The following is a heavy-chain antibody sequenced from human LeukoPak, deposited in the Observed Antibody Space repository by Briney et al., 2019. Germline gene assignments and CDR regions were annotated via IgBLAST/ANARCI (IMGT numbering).Heavy chain of an antibody. D-gene: IGHD2-15*01. V-gene: IGHV3-23*01. CDR3: AKNRGYCSGGSCYCDY. CDR2: LSNSGDTT. CDR1: GFTFSSYA. J-gene: IGHJ4*02. Sequence: RTGGSLRLSCAASGFTFSSYAMSWVRQAPGKGLEWVSTLSNSGDTTYYADSVKGRFTISRDNSKNTLYLLLNSLTAEDTAVYYCAKNRGYCSGGSCYCDYWGQGTLVTVSS.